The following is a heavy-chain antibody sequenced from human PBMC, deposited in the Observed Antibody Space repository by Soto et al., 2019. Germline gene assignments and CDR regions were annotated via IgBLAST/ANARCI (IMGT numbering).Heavy chain of an antibody. CDR2: IRSKAYGGTT. J-gene: IGHJ3*02. CDR1: GFTFGDYA. Sequence: GGSLRLSCTVSGFTFGDYAMSWVRQAPGKGLEWVGFIRSKAYGGTTEYAASVKGRFTISRDDSKSIAYLQMNSLKTEDTAVYYCTRDSYYYDSSGYDRAFDIWGQGTMVTVSS. CDR3: TRDSYYYDSSGYDRAFDI. D-gene: IGHD3-22*01. V-gene: IGHV3-49*04.